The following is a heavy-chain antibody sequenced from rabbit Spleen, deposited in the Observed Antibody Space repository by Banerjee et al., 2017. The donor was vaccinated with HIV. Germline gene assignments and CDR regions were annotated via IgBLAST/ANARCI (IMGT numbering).Heavy chain of an antibody. D-gene: IGHD8-1*01. Sequence: QSLEESGGDLVKPGASLTLTCTASGFSFSSSDYMCWVRQAPGKGLEWIACIDASGGSTWYASWAKGRFTISKTSSTTVTLQMTSLTVADTATYFCARDAGTSFSTYGMDLWGPGTLVTVS. CDR2: IDASGGST. CDR1: GFSFSSSDY. V-gene: IGHV1S40*01. J-gene: IGHJ6*01. CDR3: ARDAGTSFSTYGMDL.